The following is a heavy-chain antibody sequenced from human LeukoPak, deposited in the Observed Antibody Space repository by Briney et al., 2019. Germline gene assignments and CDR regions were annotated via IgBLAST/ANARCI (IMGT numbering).Heavy chain of an antibody. Sequence: PGGSLRLSCAASGFTFSSYGMHWVRQAPGKGLEWVAFIRYDGSNKYYADSVKGRFTISRDNSKNTLYLQMNSLRAEDTAVYYCANQGSYGYCPSCRYFDYWGQGTLVTVSS. V-gene: IGHV3-30*02. CDR1: GFTFSSYG. D-gene: IGHD5-18*01. CDR3: ANQGSYGYCPSCRYFDY. CDR2: IRYDGSNK. J-gene: IGHJ4*02.